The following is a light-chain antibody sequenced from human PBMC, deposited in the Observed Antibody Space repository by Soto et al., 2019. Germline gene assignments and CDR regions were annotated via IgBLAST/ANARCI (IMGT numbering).Light chain of an antibody. V-gene: IGKV3-11*01. CDR2: DAS. CDR1: QSVRFY. Sequence: EIVLTQSPATLSLSPGERATLSCRASQSVRFYLAWYQQKPGQAPRLLIYDASNRATGIPARFSGSGSGTDFNLTISSLEPEDFAVYYCQQRSNWPPITFGQGTRLEIK. CDR3: QQRSNWPPIT. J-gene: IGKJ5*01.